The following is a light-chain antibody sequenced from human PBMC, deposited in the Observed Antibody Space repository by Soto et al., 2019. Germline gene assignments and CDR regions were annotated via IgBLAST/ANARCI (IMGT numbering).Light chain of an antibody. CDR3: NSYTTSQTGV. J-gene: IGLJ1*01. V-gene: IGLV2-14*01. Sequence: QSVLTQPASVSGSPGQSITISCTGTNNDVGMFKYVSWYQQYPDKAPKLLIYDVSVRPSGVSDRFSGSKSGNTASLTISGLQAEDEADYYCNSYTTSQTGVFGTGTKLTVL. CDR1: NNDVGMFKY. CDR2: DVS.